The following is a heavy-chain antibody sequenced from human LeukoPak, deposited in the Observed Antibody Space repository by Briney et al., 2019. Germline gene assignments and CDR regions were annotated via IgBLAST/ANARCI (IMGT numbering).Heavy chain of an antibody. Sequence: SETLSLTCTVSGGSISDNSYYWGWIPQPPGKGLEWIGSISYRGNSYYNASLKSRVNISVDTARNQFSLKLSSVTAADTAVYYCARRTTMVRGEYFDFWGQGTLVTVSS. J-gene: IGHJ4*02. V-gene: IGHV4-39*01. CDR1: GGSISDNSYY. D-gene: IGHD3-10*01. CDR2: ISYRGNS. CDR3: ARRTTMVRGEYFDF.